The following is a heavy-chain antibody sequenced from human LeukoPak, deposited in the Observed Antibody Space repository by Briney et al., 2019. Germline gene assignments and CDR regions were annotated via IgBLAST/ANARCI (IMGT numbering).Heavy chain of an antibody. CDR1: GGSISSFY. Sequence: SETLSLTCTVSGGSISSFYWSWFRQPAGKGLEWIGRIYSSGSANYNPSLKSRLTMSVDTSKNQFSLRLSPVTAADTAVYYCARVLGWAGFDYWGQGTLVTVSS. V-gene: IGHV4-4*07. D-gene: IGHD6-19*01. J-gene: IGHJ4*02. CDR3: ARVLGWAGFDY. CDR2: IYSSGSA.